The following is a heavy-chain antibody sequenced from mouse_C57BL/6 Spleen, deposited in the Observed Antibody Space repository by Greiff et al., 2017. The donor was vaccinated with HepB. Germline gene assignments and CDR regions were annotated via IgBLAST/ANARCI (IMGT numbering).Heavy chain of an antibody. CDR1: GFTFSDYY. CDR3: AREVVGWYFDV. CDR2: INYDGSST. D-gene: IGHD1-1*01. Sequence: EVKLVESEGGLVQPGSSMKLSCTASGFTFSDYYMAWVRQVPEKGLECVANINYDGSSTYYLDSLKSRFIISRDNAKNILYLQMSSLKSEDTATYYCAREVVGWYFDVWGTGTTVTVSS. J-gene: IGHJ1*03. V-gene: IGHV5-16*01.